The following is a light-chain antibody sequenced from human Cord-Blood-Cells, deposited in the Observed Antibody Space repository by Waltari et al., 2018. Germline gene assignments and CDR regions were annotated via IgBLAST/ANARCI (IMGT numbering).Light chain of an antibody. J-gene: IGLJ3*02. CDR1: SRDVGGYNY. V-gene: IGLV2-14*01. Sequence: QSALTQPASVSGSPGQSITISCTGTSRDVGGYNYVSWYQQHPGKAPKLMIYDVSKRPSGVSNRFSGSKSGNTASLTISGLQAEDEADYYCSSYTSSSTWVFGGGTKLIVL. CDR3: SSYTSSSTWV. CDR2: DVS.